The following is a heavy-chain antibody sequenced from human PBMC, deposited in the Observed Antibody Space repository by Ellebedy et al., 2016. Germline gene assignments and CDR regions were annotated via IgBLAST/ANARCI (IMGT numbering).Heavy chain of an antibody. V-gene: IGHV3-11*01. Sequence: GGSLRLXXAASGFTFSDYYMSWIRQAPGKGLEWVSYISSSGSTIYYADSVKGRFTISRDNAKNSLYLQMNSLRAEDTAVYYCARMTTHYYYYMDVWGKGTTVTVSS. CDR2: ISSSGSTI. CDR3: ARMTTHYYYYMDV. J-gene: IGHJ6*03. D-gene: IGHD4-11*01. CDR1: GFTFSDYY.